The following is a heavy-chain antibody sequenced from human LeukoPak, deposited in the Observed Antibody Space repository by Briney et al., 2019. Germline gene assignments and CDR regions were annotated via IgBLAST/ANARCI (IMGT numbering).Heavy chain of an antibody. J-gene: IGHJ6*03. CDR2: IYYSGST. CDR1: GGSISSNNW. Sequence: SETLSLTCAVSGGSISSNNWWSWVRQPPGKGLEWIGSIYYSGSTYYNPSLKSRVTISVDTSKNQFSLKLSSVTAADTAVYYCAGYGSGSYSRSYYYYMDVWGKGTTVTISS. V-gene: IGHV4-4*02. CDR3: AGYGSGSYSRSYYYYMDV. D-gene: IGHD3-10*01.